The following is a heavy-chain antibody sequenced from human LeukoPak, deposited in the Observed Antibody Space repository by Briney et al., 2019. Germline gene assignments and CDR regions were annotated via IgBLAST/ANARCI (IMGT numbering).Heavy chain of an antibody. CDR3: ARVEYWIRGVIDY. CDR2: INHSGST. V-gene: IGHV4-34*01. CDR1: GGSFSGNY. D-gene: IGHD3-10*01. J-gene: IGHJ4*02. Sequence: SETLSLTCAVYGGSFSGNYWSWIRQPPGKGLEWIGEINHSGSTNYNPSLKSRVTISVDTSKNQFSLKLSSVTAADTAVYYCARVEYWIRGVIDYWGQGTLVTVSS.